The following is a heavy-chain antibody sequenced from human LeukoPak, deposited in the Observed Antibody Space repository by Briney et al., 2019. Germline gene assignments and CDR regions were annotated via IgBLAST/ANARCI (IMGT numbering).Heavy chain of an antibody. D-gene: IGHD3-10*01. J-gene: IGHJ4*02. CDR1: GGSISSSYW. CDR3: VRRSYYDSQTDYKGFDS. Sequence: PSETLSLTCAVSGGSISSSYWWSWVRQPPGKGLEWIGEIFHSGRTNYNPSLQSRVTISVDKSKNQFSLKLSSMTAADTAVYYCVRRSYYDSQTDYKGFDSWGQGTLVTVSS. V-gene: IGHV4-4*02. CDR2: IFHSGRT.